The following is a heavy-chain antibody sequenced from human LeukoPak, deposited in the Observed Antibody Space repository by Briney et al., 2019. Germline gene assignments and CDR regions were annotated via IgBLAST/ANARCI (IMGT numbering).Heavy chain of an antibody. J-gene: IGHJ6*02. CDR2: ISGSGGST. V-gene: IGHV3-23*01. CDR3: AKGEYSSGWPNYYYYYGMDV. D-gene: IGHD6-19*01. CDR1: GFTFSSYA. Sequence: GGSLRLSCAASGFTFSSYAMSRVRQAPGKGLEWVSAISGSGGSTYYADSVKGRFTISRDNSKNTLYLQMNSLRAEDTAVYYCAKGEYSSGWPNYYYYYGMDVWGQGTTVTVSS.